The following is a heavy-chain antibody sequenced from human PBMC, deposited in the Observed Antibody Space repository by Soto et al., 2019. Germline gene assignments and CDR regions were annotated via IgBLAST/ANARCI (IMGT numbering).Heavy chain of an antibody. J-gene: IGHJ4*02. CDR1: GFTFSSYA. Sequence: GGSLRLSCAASGFTFSSYAMSWVRQAPGKGLEWVSSISGSGGSTYYADSVKGRFTISRDNSKNTLYLQMNSLRAEDTAVYYCAKAKHYYDSSSFDYWGQGTPVTVSS. CDR3: AKAKHYYDSSSFDY. V-gene: IGHV3-23*01. D-gene: IGHD3-22*01. CDR2: ISGSGGST.